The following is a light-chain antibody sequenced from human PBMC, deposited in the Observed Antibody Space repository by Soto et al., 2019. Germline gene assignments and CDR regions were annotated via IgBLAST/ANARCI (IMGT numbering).Light chain of an antibody. J-gene: IGKJ5*01. V-gene: IGKV1D-12*01. CDR1: QDLSSW. CDR2: AAS. Sequence: DIQMTQSPSSVSAPVGERFTIICRAGQDLSSWLAWYQQKPGKAPKLLISAASSLQSGVPSRFSGSGSGTDFTLTIRSLQPEDFATYYCQQPISFPITFGQGTRLEIK. CDR3: QQPISFPIT.